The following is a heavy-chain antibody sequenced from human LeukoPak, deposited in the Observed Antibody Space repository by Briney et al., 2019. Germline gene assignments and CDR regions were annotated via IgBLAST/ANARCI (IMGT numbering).Heavy chain of an antibody. CDR2: IKSKANSYAT. Sequence: GGSLRLSCAASGFTFSNAWMSWVRQAPGEGLEWVGRIKSKANSYATAYAASVKGRFTISRDDSKNTAYLQMNSLKTEDTAVYYCTRLDSSGYSDAFDIWGQGTMVTVSS. CDR3: TRLDSSGYSDAFDI. CDR1: GFTFSNAW. V-gene: IGHV3-73*01. J-gene: IGHJ3*02. D-gene: IGHD3-22*01.